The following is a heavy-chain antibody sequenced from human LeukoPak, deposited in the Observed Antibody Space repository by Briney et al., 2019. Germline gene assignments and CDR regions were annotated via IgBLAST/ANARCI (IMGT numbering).Heavy chain of an antibody. D-gene: IGHD3-22*01. Sequence: GGSLRLSCAASGFTFSSYGMHWVRQAPGKGLEWVAVISYDGSNKYYADSVKGRFTISRDNSKNTLYLQMNSLRAEDTAVYYCARVLSHYYDSSGYYPRRDYYGMDVWGQGTTVTVSS. J-gene: IGHJ6*02. CDR2: ISYDGSNK. V-gene: IGHV3-30*19. CDR1: GFTFSSYG. CDR3: ARVLSHYYDSSGYYPRRDYYGMDV.